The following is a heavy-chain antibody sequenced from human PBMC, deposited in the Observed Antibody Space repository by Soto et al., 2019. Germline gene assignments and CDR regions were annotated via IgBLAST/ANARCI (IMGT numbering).Heavy chain of an antibody. D-gene: IGHD3-3*01. J-gene: IGHJ6*02. V-gene: IGHV1-3*01. Sequence: QVQLVQSGAEVKKPGASVKVSCKASGYTFTSYAMHWVRQAPGQRLEWMGWINAGNGNTKYSQKFQGRVTITRDTSASTAYMEVSSLCSEDTAVYYCRTADFWSGYYPKSRNYGMDVWGQGTTVTVSS. CDR3: RTADFWSGYYPKSRNYGMDV. CDR2: INAGNGNT. CDR1: GYTFTSYA.